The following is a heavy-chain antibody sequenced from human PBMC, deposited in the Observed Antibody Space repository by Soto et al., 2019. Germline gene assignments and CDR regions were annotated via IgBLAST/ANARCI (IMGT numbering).Heavy chain of an antibody. D-gene: IGHD3-22*01. V-gene: IGHV3-30*18. Sequence: QVQLVESGGGVVQPGRSLRLSCAASGFTFSSYGMHWVRQAPGKGLEWVAVISYDGSNKYYADSVKGRFTISRDNSKNTLYLQMNSLRAEDTAVYYCAKSLHDSSGSYRYWGQGTLVTVSS. J-gene: IGHJ4*02. CDR1: GFTFSSYG. CDR2: ISYDGSNK. CDR3: AKSLHDSSGSYRY.